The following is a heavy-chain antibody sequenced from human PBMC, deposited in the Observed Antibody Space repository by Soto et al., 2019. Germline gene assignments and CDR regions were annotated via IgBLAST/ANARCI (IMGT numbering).Heavy chain of an antibody. V-gene: IGHV3-30-3*01. J-gene: IGHJ4*02. CDR3: AREGHSMGYFDY. CDR1: GFTFSSYW. Sequence: VQLVESGGGLVQPGGSLRLSCAASGFTFSSYWMSWVRQAPGKGLEWVAVISYDGSNKYYADSVKGRFTISRDNSKNTLYLQMNSLRAEDTAVYYCAREGHSMGYFDYWGQGTLVTVSS. CDR2: ISYDGSNK. D-gene: IGHD2-21*01.